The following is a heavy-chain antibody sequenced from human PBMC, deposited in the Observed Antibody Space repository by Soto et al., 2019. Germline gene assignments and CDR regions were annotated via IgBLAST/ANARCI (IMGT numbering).Heavy chain of an antibody. V-gene: IGHV4-4*07. CDR2: IYSSGGT. Sequence: PSETLSLTCTVSGGAISGYYWTWIRQSAGKELEWIGRIYSSGGTKYNPSLQSRVTMSLDTSKNQFSLRLSSVTAADTAVYYCARGQRFSDSFDPWGQGTLVTVSS. CDR3: ARGQRFSDSFDP. CDR1: GGAISGYY. J-gene: IGHJ5*02. D-gene: IGHD3-3*01.